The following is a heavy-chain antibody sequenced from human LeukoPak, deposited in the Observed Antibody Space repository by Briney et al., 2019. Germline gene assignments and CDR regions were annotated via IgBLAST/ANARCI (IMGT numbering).Heavy chain of an antibody. Sequence: GGSLRLSCAASGFTVNNYAMTWVRQAPGKGLEWVSLISGNGATTYYGDSVQGRFIVSRDNPRPTMYLQMNRLRVEDTAVYYCVRKEAQHLAFLLGAFDVWGQGTTVTVSS. V-gene: IGHV3-23*01. CDR3: VRKEAQHLAFLLGAFDV. J-gene: IGHJ3*01. CDR1: GFTVNNYA. CDR2: ISGNGATT. D-gene: IGHD2-2*01.